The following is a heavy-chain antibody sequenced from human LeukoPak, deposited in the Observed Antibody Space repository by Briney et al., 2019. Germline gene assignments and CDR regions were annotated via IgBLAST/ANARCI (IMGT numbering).Heavy chain of an antibody. CDR2: IVPHSGGT. D-gene: IGHD1-26*01. CDR1: GYTFSDYY. J-gene: IGHJ4*02. Sequence: ASVKVSCKTSGYTFSDYYIHWVRQAPGQGLEWMGWIVPHSGGTKYAQKFQGRVTMTRDTSISTAYMELSRLRYDDTAVYCCATLGATSFDYWGQGALVTVSS. V-gene: IGHV1-2*02. CDR3: ATLGATSFDY.